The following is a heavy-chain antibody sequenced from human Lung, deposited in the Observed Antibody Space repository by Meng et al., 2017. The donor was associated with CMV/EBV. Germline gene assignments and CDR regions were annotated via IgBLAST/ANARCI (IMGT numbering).Heavy chain of an antibody. CDR1: EFTFNSYA. Sequence: SXKISCADSEFTFNSYAMHWVRQAPGKGLEWVAIISYDGRDKYYAESVKGRFTISRDNSKNTLYLQMNSLRTEDTALYFCTREGRLNWFDPWGQGTLVXVSS. CDR2: ISYDGRDK. J-gene: IGHJ5*02. CDR3: TREGRLNWFDP. V-gene: IGHV3-30*04.